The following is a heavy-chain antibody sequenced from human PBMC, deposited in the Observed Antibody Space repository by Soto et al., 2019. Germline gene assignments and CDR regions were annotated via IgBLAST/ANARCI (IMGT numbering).Heavy chain of an antibody. Sequence: PGGSLRLSCAASGFTFSSYGMHWVRQAPGKGLEWVAVIWYDGSNKYYAGSVKGRLTISRDNSKNTLYLQMNSLRAEDTAVYYCARDPAGYYDFWSGHEGPFDYFYYCMDVLGQGTTVAVSS. CDR1: GFTFSSYG. D-gene: IGHD3-3*01. CDR2: IWYDGSNK. J-gene: IGHJ6*02. CDR3: ARDPAGYYDFWSGHEGPFDYFYYCMDV. V-gene: IGHV3-33*01.